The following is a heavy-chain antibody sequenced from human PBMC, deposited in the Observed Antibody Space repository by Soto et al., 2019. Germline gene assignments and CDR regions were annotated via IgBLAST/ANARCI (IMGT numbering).Heavy chain of an antibody. CDR3: ASYYDSSGYYGLYYYYYGMDV. CDR2: IIPIFGTA. Sequence: SVKVSCKASGGTFSSYAISWVRQAPGQGLEWMGGIIPIFGTANYAQKFQGRVTITADESTSTAYMELSSLRSEDTAVYYCASYYDSSGYYGLYYYYYGMDVWAKRTTVTVSS. V-gene: IGHV1-69*13. CDR1: GGTFSSYA. J-gene: IGHJ6*04. D-gene: IGHD3-22*01.